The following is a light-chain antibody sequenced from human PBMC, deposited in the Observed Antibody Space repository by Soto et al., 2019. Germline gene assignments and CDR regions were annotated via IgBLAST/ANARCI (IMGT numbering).Light chain of an antibody. CDR2: EGT. V-gene: IGLV2-23*01. CDR1: HHGVWNYNL. J-gene: IGLJ1*01. Sequence: VLNPPASVSWASGQSVALSLTGNHHGVWNYNLVSWYQQHSGKAPKLMIYEGTKRPSGVSDRFSGSKSGNTASLTISGLQAEDEADYYCCSYASTGTYVFGTGTKVTVL. CDR3: CSYASTGTYV.